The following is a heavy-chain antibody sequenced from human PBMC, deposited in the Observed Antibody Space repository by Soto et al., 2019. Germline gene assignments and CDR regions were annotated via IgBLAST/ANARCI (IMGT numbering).Heavy chain of an antibody. D-gene: IGHD3-10*01. Sequence: PSETLSLTCTVSGDSVTSVSDYWSWIRQPPGKGLEWIGYIYYSGSADYNPSLGSRVTISIDTSKNQFSLKLTSVTAADTAVYYCARGVGFGYYYYHMDLWGQGTTVTVPS. CDR3: ARGVGFGYYYYHMDL. J-gene: IGHJ6*02. CDR1: GDSVTSVSDY. CDR2: IYYSGSA. V-gene: IGHV4-61*01.